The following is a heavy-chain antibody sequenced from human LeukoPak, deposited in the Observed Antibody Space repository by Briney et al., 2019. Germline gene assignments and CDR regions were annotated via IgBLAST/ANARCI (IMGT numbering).Heavy chain of an antibody. CDR1: GGSISSGGYS. D-gene: IGHD3-10*01. V-gene: IGHV4-30-4*07. CDR2: IYYSGST. Sequence: PSETLSLTCAVSGGSISSGGYSWSWIRQPPGKGLEWIGYIYYSGSTYYNPSLKSRVTISVDTSKNQFSLKLSSVTAADTAVYYCARLLWFGEFHYYFDYWGQGTLVTVSS. J-gene: IGHJ4*02. CDR3: ARLLWFGEFHYYFDY.